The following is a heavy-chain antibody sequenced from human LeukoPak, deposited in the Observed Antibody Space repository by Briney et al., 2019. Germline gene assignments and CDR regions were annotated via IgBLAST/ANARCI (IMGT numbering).Heavy chain of an antibody. V-gene: IGHV1-2*02. CDR1: GYTFTHYY. J-gene: IGHJ4*02. CDR2: ISPNSGGT. CDR3: ARVYYFGSGSYPLHYFDY. D-gene: IGHD3-10*01. Sequence: ASLKASCKASGYTFTHYYMHWVRQAPGQGLEWMGWISPNSGGTNYAQKFQGRVTMTRDTSISTAYMELSSLRSDDTAVYYCARVYYFGSGSYPLHYFDYWGQGTLVTVSS.